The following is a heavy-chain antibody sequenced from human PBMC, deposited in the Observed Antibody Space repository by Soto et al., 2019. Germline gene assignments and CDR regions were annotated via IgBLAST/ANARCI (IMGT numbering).Heavy chain of an antibody. J-gene: IGHJ5*02. CDR1: GGSVSGYH. V-gene: IGHV4-34*01. D-gene: IGHD6-13*01. Sequence: VQLQQWGAGLLKPSETLSLTCAVYGGSVSGYHWSWIRQPPGKGLDWIGEINHSGSTNYNPSLKSRVTISVDTSKNQFSLKLSSVTAADTAVYYCAREPYSSSWGPWFDPWGQGTLVTVSS. CDR3: AREPYSSSWGPWFDP. CDR2: INHSGST.